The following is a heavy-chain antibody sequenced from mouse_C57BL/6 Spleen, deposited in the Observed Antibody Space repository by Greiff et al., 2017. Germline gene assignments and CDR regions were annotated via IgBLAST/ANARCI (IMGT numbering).Heavy chain of an antibody. CDR1: GFTFSNYW. Sequence: EVKVVESGGGLVQPGGSMKLSCVASGFTFSNYWMNWVRQSPEKGLEWVAQIRLKSDNYATHYAESVKGRFTISRDDSKSSVYLQMNNLRAEDTGIYYCPVQSPYYYGSSYVDYWGQGTSVTVSS. V-gene: IGHV6-3*01. D-gene: IGHD1-1*01. CDR2: IRLKSDNYAT. J-gene: IGHJ4*01. CDR3: PVQSPYYYGSSYVDY.